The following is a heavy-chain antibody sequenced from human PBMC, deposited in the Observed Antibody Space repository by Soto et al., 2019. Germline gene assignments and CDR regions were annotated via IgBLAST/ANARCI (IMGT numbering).Heavy chain of an antibody. CDR3: ARDRYCGGDCYSDYYYGMDV. CDR2: IYYSGST. V-gene: IGHV4-31*03. CDR1: GGSISSGGYY. J-gene: IGHJ6*02. Sequence: QVQLQESGPGLVKPSQTLSLTCTVSGGSISSGGYYWSWIRQHPGKGLEWIGYIYYSGSTYYNPSLKRRVTISVDPSKNQFSLKLSSVTAADTAVYYCARDRYCGGDCYSDYYYGMDVWGQGTTVTVSS. D-gene: IGHD2-21*02.